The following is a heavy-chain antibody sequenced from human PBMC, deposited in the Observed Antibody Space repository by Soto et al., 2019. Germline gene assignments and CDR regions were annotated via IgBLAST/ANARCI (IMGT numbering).Heavy chain of an antibody. V-gene: IGHV1-18*01. CDR3: ARDHLKYCGGDCSIDY. J-gene: IGHJ4*02. D-gene: IGHD2-21*01. CDR2: ISAYNGNT. CDR1: GYTFTSYG. Sequence: ASVKVSCKASGYTFTSYGISCVRQAPGQGLEWMGWISAYNGNTNYAQKLQGRVTMTTDTSTSTAYMELRSLRSDDTAVYYCARDHLKYCGGDCSIDYWGQGTLVTVSS.